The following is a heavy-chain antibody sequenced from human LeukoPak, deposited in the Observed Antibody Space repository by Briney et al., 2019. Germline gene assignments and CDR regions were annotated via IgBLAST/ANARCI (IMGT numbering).Heavy chain of an antibody. CDR1: GYTFTGYY. CDR3: ARDNSVGDNAWWFDP. Sequence: ASVKVSCKASGYTFTGYYMHWVRQAPGQGLEWMGWINPNSGGTNYAQKFQGRVTMTRDMSTSTDYMELSSLRSEDTAIYYCARDNSVGDNAWWFDPSGQGTLVTVSS. CDR2: INPNSGGT. V-gene: IGHV1-2*02. J-gene: IGHJ5*02. D-gene: IGHD1-26*01.